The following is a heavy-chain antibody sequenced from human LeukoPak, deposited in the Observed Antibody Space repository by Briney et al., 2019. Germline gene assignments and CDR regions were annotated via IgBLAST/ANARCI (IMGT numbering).Heavy chain of an antibody. Sequence: PSETLSLTCTVSGGSISSSSYYWGWIRQPPGKGLEWIGSIYYSGSTYYNPSLKSRVTISVDTSKNQFSLKLSSVTAADTAVYYLARLRDHSSSSPFDYWGQGTLVTVSS. CDR3: ARLRDHSSSSPFDY. V-gene: IGHV4-39*01. D-gene: IGHD6-6*01. J-gene: IGHJ4*02. CDR1: GGSISSSSYY. CDR2: IYYSGST.